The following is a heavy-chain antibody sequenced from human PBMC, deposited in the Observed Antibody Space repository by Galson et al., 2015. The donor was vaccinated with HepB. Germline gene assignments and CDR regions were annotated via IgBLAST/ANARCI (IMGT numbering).Heavy chain of an antibody. J-gene: IGHJ6*02. Sequence: SVKVSCKASGYTFTSYGISWVRQAPGQGLEWMGWISAYNGNTNYAQKLQGRVTMTTDTSTSTAYMELRSLRSDDTAVYYCAEGVPAAIPGRTYYYGMDVWGQGTTVTVSS. CDR2: ISAYNGNT. V-gene: IGHV1-18*04. CDR1: GYTFTSYG. CDR3: AEGVPAAIPGRTYYYGMDV. D-gene: IGHD2-2*02.